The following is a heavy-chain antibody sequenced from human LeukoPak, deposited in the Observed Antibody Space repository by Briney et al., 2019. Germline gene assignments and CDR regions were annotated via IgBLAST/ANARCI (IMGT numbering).Heavy chain of an antibody. D-gene: IGHD6-13*01. Sequence: SVKVSCKASGGTFSSYAISWVRQAPGQGLEWMGRIIPIFGTANYAQKFQGRVTITTDESTSTAYMELSSLRSEDTAVYYCARGRDSSSWYPSDWFDPWGRGTLVTVSS. J-gene: IGHJ5*02. CDR1: GGTFSSYA. CDR2: IIPIFGTA. CDR3: ARGRDSSSWYPSDWFDP. V-gene: IGHV1-69*05.